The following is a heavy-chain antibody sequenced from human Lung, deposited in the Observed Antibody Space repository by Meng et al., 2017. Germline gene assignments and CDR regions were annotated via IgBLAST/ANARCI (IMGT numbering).Heavy chain of an antibody. CDR3: TWDDKAVSDY. V-gene: IGHV3-15*01. D-gene: IGHD1-26*01. J-gene: IGHJ4*02. CDR2: IKSHTDGGTA. CDR1: GFCFNNAW. Sequence: EFHLVGSGGDCVKPGGSLRPSCAAAGFCFNNAWMSGVRQAPGKWLEWVGRIKSHTDGGTAEYAAPVTGRFTISRDDSKSTLYLQMSGLRIDDTGVYYCTWDDKAVSDYWGQGTLVTVSS.